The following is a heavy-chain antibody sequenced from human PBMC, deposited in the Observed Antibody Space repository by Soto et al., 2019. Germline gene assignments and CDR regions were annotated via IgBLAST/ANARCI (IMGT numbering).Heavy chain of an antibody. D-gene: IGHD3-10*01. CDR1: VGSISTYY. CDR3: ARTRMTESGIDY. CDR2: VYYSGST. J-gene: IGHJ4*01. V-gene: IGHV4-59*01. Sequence: SETLSLTCDYSVGSISTYYWRWIRQPPGKGLEWIGYVYYSGSTLYNPSLESRVTLSIDMSKKQVSLKLNSVIAADTAVYYCARTRMTESGIDYWGHGTLVIVS.